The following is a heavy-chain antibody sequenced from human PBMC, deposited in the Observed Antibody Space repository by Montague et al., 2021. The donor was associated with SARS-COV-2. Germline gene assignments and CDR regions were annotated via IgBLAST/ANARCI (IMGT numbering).Heavy chain of an antibody. D-gene: IGHD3-16*02. CDR1: GESFSSDD. CDR2: MSHSGNT. V-gene: IGHV4-34*01. Sequence: ESLSLTCADYGESFSSDDWSWIRQPPGKGLEWIGEMSHSGNTKYNPSLKSRVYMSLDTSRNEFSLKLTSVTAADTAVYYCARESLLGELSFSFDPWGQGTLVTVSS. J-gene: IGHJ5*02. CDR3: ARESLLGELSFSFDP.